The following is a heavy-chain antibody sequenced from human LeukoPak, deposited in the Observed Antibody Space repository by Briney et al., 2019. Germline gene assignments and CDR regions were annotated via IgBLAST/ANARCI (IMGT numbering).Heavy chain of an antibody. CDR1: GFTFSSYW. V-gene: IGHV3-21*01. Sequence: GGSLRLSCAASGFTFSSYWMSWVRQAPGKGLEWVSSISSSSSYIYYADSVKGRFTISRDNAKNSLYLQMNSLRAEDTAVYYCARDDYGGLDYWGQGTLVTVSS. J-gene: IGHJ4*02. CDR2: ISSSSSYI. CDR3: ARDDYGGLDY. D-gene: IGHD4-23*01.